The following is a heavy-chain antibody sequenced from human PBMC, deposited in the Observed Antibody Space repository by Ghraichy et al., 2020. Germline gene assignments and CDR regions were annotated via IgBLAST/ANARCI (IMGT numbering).Heavy chain of an antibody. CDR2: IYYSGST. CDR3: ARQIYDRVQAPNWFDP. CDR1: GGSISSTPYY. D-gene: IGHD3-16*01. Sequence: SETLSLTCSVSGGSISSTPYYWVWIRQPPGKGLDWIGSIYYSGSTYYNPSLKSRVTISIDTSKNQFSLKLSSVTPADTAVYYCARQIYDRVQAPNWFDPWGQGTLVTVSS. J-gene: IGHJ5*02. V-gene: IGHV4-39*01.